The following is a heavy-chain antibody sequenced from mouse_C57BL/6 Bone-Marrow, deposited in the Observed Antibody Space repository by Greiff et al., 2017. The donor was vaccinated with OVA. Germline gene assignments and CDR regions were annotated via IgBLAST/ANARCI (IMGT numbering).Heavy chain of an antibody. V-gene: IGHV1-50*01. J-gene: IGHJ2*01. D-gene: IGHD1-1*01. CDR3: ARFPLVVVARRYFDY. Sequence: QVQLQQPGAELVKPGASVKLSCKASGYTFTSYWMQWVKQRPGQGLEWIGEIDPSDSYTNYNQKFKGKATLTVDTPSSTAYMQLSSLTAEDSAVYYCARFPLVVVARRYFDYWGQGTTLTVSS. CDR2: IDPSDSYT. CDR1: GYTFTSYW.